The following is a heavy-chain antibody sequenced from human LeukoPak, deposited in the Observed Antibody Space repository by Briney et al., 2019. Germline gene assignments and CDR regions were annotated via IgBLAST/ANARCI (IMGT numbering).Heavy chain of an antibody. Sequence: PGGSLRLSCAASGFTFSSYWMHWVRQAPGKGLVWVSRINSDGSSTSYADSVKGRFTISRDNAKNTLYLQMNSLRAEDTAVYYCAKDLRFGESPNYMDVWGKGTTVTVSS. CDR1: GFTFSSYW. J-gene: IGHJ6*03. V-gene: IGHV3-74*01. D-gene: IGHD3-10*01. CDR2: INSDGSST. CDR3: AKDLRFGESPNYMDV.